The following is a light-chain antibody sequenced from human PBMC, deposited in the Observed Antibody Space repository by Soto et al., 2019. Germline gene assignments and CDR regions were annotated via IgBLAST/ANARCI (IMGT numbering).Light chain of an antibody. CDR1: QSISFY. Sequence: DIQMTQSPSSLSASVGDRVTITCRASQSISFYLNWYRQKPGKAPKLLIYTASNVQSGVPSRISGAGSRNDFTLTTTSTQPEDLETYYCHQSYSTPPPTFGGGTKVDIK. J-gene: IGKJ4*01. CDR2: TAS. V-gene: IGKV1-39*01. CDR3: HQSYSTPPPT.